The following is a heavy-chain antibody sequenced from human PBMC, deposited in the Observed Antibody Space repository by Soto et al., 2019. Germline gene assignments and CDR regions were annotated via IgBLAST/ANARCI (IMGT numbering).Heavy chain of an antibody. J-gene: IGHJ6*02. CDR3: ARGLNYDILTGLDSYYYYYRMDV. Sequence: SVKVSCKASGGTFSSYAISWVRQAPGQGLEWMGGIIPIFGTANYAQKFQGRVTITADESTSTAYMELSSLRSEDTAVYYCARGLNYDILTGLDSYYYYYRMDVWGQGTTVTVSS. CDR1: GGTFSSYA. CDR2: IIPIFGTA. D-gene: IGHD3-9*01. V-gene: IGHV1-69*13.